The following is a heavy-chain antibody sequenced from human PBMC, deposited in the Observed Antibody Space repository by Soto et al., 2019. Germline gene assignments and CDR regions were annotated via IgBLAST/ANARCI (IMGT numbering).Heavy chain of an antibody. CDR2: INSDGIST. CDR3: ATDLTGSVFDY. J-gene: IGHJ4*02. D-gene: IGHD7-27*01. Sequence: LRLSCAASGFTFNTHWMHWVRQAPGKGLVWVSRINSDGISTSYADSVKGRFTISRDNAKNTLFPQMNSLGAEDTAVYFCATDLTGSVFDYWGQGTLVTVSS. V-gene: IGHV3-74*01. CDR1: GFTFNTHW.